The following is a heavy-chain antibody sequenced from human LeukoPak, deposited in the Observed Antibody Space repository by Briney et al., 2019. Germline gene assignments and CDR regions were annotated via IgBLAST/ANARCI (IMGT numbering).Heavy chain of an antibody. D-gene: IGHD3/OR15-3a*01. V-gene: IGHV4-4*07. CDR1: GGSISSYY. CDR3: ARDGWTRSGYYYYYMDV. CDR2: IYSSGRT. J-gene: IGHJ6*03. Sequence: RSETLSLTCTVSGGSISSYYWSWIRQPAGKGLEWIGRIYSSGRTNYNSSLESRVTISVDKSKNQLSLKLSSVTAADTAVYYCARDGWTRSGYYYYYMDVWGKGTTVTVSS.